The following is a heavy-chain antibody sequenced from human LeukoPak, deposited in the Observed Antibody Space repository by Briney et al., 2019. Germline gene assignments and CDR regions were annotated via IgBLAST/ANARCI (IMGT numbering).Heavy chain of an antibody. CDR3: ARVGECSSTSCYTPDRADY. Sequence: GGSLRLSCAASGFTFSNYVMHWVRQAPGKGLEWVAVISYDGSNKFYADFVKGRFTISRDNAKNTLFLQMSSLRAEDTAVYYCARVGECSSTSCYTPDRADYWGQGTLVTVSS. J-gene: IGHJ4*02. CDR2: ISYDGSNK. V-gene: IGHV3-30*15. CDR1: GFTFSNYV. D-gene: IGHD2-2*02.